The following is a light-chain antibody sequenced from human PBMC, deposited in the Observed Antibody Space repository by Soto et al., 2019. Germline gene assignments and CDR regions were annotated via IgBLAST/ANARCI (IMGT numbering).Light chain of an antibody. J-gene: IGKJ1*01. V-gene: IGKV3-20*01. CDR2: GAS. CDR3: QQYGSSPRT. Sequence: IVLTQSPGTLSLSPGERATLSCRASLSVSSSFVAWYQQKPGQAPRLLIHGASSRATGIPDRFSGSGSGTDFTLTISRLEPEDFAVYYCQQYGSSPRTFGQGTKVEIK. CDR1: LSVSSSF.